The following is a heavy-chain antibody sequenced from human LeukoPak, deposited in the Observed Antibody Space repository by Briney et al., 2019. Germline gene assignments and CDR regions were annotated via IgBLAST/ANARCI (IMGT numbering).Heavy chain of an antibody. J-gene: IGHJ2*01. CDR1: GGSISSGGYY. CDR2: IYYSGST. V-gene: IGHV4-31*03. Sequence: SETLSLTCTVSGGSISSGGYYWSWIRQHPGKGLEWIGYIYYSGSTYYNPSLKSRVTISVDTSKNQFSLKLSSVTVADTAVYYCAREIEGYFDLWGRGTLVTVSS. CDR3: AREIEGYFDL.